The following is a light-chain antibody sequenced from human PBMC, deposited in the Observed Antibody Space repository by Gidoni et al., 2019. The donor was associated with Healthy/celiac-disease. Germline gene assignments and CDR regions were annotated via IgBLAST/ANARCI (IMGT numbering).Light chain of an antibody. CDR1: QGMRND. CDR3: LQDYNYPYT. CDR2: AAS. Sequence: AIQMTQSPSSLSASVGDRVTITCRASQGMRNDLGWYQQKPGKAPKLLIYAASSLQSGVPSRFSGSGSGTDFTLTISSLQPEDFATYYCLQDYNYPYTFXQXTKLEIK. J-gene: IGKJ2*01. V-gene: IGKV1-6*01.